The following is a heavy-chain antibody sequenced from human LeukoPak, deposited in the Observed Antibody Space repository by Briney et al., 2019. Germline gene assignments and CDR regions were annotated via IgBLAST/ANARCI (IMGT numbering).Heavy chain of an antibody. CDR2: IYYSGST. CDR1: GGSISSYY. D-gene: IGHD1-7*01. V-gene: IGHV4-59*12. CDR3: AIVPLELRGDGFDP. J-gene: IGHJ5*02. Sequence: PSETLSLACTVSGGSISSYYWSWIRQPPGKGLEWIGYIYYSGSTNYNPSLKSRVTISVDTSKNQFSLKLSSVTAADTAVYYCAIVPLELRGDGFDPWGQGTLVTVSS.